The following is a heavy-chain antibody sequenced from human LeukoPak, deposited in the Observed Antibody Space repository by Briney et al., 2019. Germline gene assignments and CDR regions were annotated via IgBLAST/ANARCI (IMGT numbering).Heavy chain of an antibody. J-gene: IGHJ5*02. Sequence: PSETLSLTCGVSGGSISSNNWWSWVRQPPGQGLEWIGEIYHSGSANYNPSLKSRVRISVDTSKNQFSLKLSSVTAADTAVYYCARGRGEGRGISMVRGVRAPSYNWFDPWGHGTLVTVSS. CDR2: IYHSGSA. CDR3: ARGRGEGRGISMVRGVRAPSYNWFDP. CDR1: GGSISSNNW. D-gene: IGHD3-10*01. V-gene: IGHV4-4*02.